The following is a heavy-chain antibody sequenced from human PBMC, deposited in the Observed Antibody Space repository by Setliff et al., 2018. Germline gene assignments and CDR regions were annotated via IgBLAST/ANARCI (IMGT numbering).Heavy chain of an antibody. V-gene: IGHV3-21*01. J-gene: IGHJ5*02. D-gene: IGHD3-3*01. CDR2: ISVSGDDI. CDR3: ARDVFDFRTGQAGP. Sequence: PGGSLRLSCAASGITFKNAWMTWVRQAPGKGLEWVASISVSGDDIYYTDSVKGRFSISRDNAKNSLYLQMNSLRVEDTAVYYCARDVFDFRTGQAGPWGQGTLVTVPS. CDR1: GITFKNAW.